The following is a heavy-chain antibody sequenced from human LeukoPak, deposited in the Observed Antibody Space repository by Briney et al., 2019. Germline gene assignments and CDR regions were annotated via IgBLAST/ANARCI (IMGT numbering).Heavy chain of an antibody. D-gene: IGHD6-6*01. Sequence: ASVKVSCKASGYTFTVYHIHWVRQAPGQGLEWMGWINPSSGATGYAQKFQGRVTMTRDTSINTVYLELSGLRSDDTAVYYCARDLVALFQVVVYWSQGTLVTVSS. V-gene: IGHV1-2*02. CDR2: INPSSGAT. J-gene: IGHJ4*02. CDR1: GYTFTVYH. CDR3: ARDLVALFQVVVY.